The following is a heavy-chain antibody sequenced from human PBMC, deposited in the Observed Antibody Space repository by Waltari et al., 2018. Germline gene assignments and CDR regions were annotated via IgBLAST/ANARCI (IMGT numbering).Heavy chain of an antibody. CDR3: ARVLEGWYTEEYFQH. J-gene: IGHJ1*01. Sequence: QVQLVQSGAEVKKPGASVKVSCKASGYTFTGYYMHLVRQAPGQGLEWMGRINPNSGGTNYAQKCQGRVTMTRDTSISTAYMELSRLRSDDTAVYYGARVLEGWYTEEYFQHWGQGTLVTVSS. D-gene: IGHD6-19*01. CDR1: GYTFTGYY. CDR2: INPNSGGT. V-gene: IGHV1-2*06.